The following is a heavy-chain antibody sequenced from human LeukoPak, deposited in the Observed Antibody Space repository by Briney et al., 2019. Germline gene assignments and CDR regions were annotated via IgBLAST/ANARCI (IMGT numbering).Heavy chain of an antibody. Sequence: SGGSLRLSCAASGFTFSSYGMHWVRQAPGKGLECVAFIRYDGSNKYYADSVKGRFTISRDNSKNTLYLQMNSLRAEDTAVYYCAKPISFDSSGYYFDYWGQGTLVTVSS. J-gene: IGHJ4*02. CDR1: GFTFSSYG. D-gene: IGHD3-22*01. CDR2: IRYDGSNK. V-gene: IGHV3-30*02. CDR3: AKPISFDSSGYYFDY.